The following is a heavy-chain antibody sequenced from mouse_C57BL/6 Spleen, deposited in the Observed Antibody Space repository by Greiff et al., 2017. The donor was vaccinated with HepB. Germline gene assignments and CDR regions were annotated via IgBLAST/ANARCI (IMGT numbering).Heavy chain of an antibody. CDR2: IDPSDSET. J-gene: IGHJ2*01. CDR3: ARESDHYFDY. V-gene: IGHV1-52*01. Sequence: QLRQPGGGLVRGGASGKLSCKASGYTFSSYWMHWVKQMPIRGLEWIGNIDPSDSETHYNQKFKDKATLTVDKSSSTAYMQLSSLTSEDSAVYYCARESDHYFDYWGQGTTLTVSS. CDR1: GYTFSSYW.